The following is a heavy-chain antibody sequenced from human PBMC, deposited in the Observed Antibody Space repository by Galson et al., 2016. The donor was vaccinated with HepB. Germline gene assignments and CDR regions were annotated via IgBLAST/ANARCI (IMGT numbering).Heavy chain of an antibody. CDR3: AKVYCSGANCPAGSYYFDY. CDR1: GFTFSSYA. J-gene: IGHJ4*02. D-gene: IGHD2-15*01. V-gene: IGHV3-23*01. Sequence: SLRLSCAGSGFTFSSYAMSWVRQAPGKGQEWVSVISGCGSSTYYADSVNGRFTIPRDNSKNSLFPHMNSLRAEDTAIYYCAKVYCSGANCPAGSYYFDYWGQGTLVTVSS. CDR2: ISGCGSST.